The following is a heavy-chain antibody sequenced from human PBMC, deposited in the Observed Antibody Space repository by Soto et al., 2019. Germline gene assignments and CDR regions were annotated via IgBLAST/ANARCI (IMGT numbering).Heavy chain of an antibody. Sequence: EVQVLESGGGLVQPGGSLRLSCEGSEFTVSGHAMTWIRQAPGKGPEWVSTITADGGTYYADSVKGRFAMSRDTSENTLYLQMNSLGAGDPAAYYCALHVSCSGGSCQYDAFAIRGQGTMVTVSS. J-gene: IGHJ3*02. D-gene: IGHD2-15*01. CDR2: ITADGGT. CDR1: EFTVSGHA. V-gene: IGHV3-23*01. CDR3: ALHVSCSGGSCQYDAFAI.